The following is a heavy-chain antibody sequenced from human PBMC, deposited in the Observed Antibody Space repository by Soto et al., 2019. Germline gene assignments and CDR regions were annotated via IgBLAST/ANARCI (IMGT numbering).Heavy chain of an antibody. V-gene: IGHV4-30-4*01. CDR3: ARAGDLTGYEIFDY. CDR2: IYYSGST. CDR1: GGSISSCDYY. D-gene: IGHD3-9*01. J-gene: IGHJ4*02. Sequence: PSETLSLTCTVSGGSISSCDYYWSWIRQPPGKGLEWIGYIYYSGSTYYNPSLKSRVTISVDTSKNQFSLKLSSVTAADTAVYYCARAGDLTGYEIFDYWGQGTLVTVSS.